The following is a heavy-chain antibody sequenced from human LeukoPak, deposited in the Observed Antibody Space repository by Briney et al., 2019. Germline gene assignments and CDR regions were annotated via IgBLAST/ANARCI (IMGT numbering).Heavy chain of an antibody. V-gene: IGHV1-18*01. CDR1: GYTFTSYV. Sequence: ASVKVSCKASGYTFTSYVISWVRQAPGQGLEWMGWISAYNGNTNYAQKLQGRVTMTTDTSTSTAYMELRSLRSDDTAVYYCARAGAIRGSLPLDYWGQGTLVTVSS. CDR3: ARAGAIRGSLPLDY. CDR2: ISAYNGNT. D-gene: IGHD3-16*01. J-gene: IGHJ4*02.